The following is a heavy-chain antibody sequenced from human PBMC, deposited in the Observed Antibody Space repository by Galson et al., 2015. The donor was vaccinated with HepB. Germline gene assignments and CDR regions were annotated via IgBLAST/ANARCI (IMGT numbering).Heavy chain of an antibody. D-gene: IGHD6-6*01. V-gene: IGHV3-23*01. CDR3: AKDAVGGVAARPDWFDP. Sequence: SLRLSCAASGFTFSRYTMSWVRQAPGKGLEWVSSISGSGDITHYADSVKGRFTISRDNSKNTLYLQMNSLRVEDTAVYYCAKDAVGGVAARPDWFDPWGQGTLVTVSS. J-gene: IGHJ5*02. CDR2: ISGSGDIT. CDR1: GFTFSRYT.